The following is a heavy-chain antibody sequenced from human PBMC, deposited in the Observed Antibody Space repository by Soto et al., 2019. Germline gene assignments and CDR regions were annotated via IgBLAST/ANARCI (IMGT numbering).Heavy chain of an antibody. J-gene: IGHJ6*02. CDR1: GDSISSGDYY. V-gene: IGHV4-30-4*01. D-gene: IGHD2-2*01. Sequence: QVQLQESGPGLVKPSQTLSLTCTVSGDSISSGDYYWSWIRQPPGKGLEWIGYIYYSGSTYYNPSLKNRATISVDTSKNQFSLKLSSVTAADTAVYYCARDIVLVTFFFGYYGMDVWGQGTTVTVSS. CDR3: ARDIVLVTFFFGYYGMDV. CDR2: IYYSGST.